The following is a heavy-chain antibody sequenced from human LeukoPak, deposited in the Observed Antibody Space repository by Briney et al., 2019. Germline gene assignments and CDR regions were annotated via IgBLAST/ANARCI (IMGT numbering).Heavy chain of an antibody. J-gene: IGHJ5*02. Sequence: SETLSLTCAVYGGSFSGYYWSWIRQPPGKGLEWIGSIYYSGSTYYNPSLKSRVTISVDTSKNQFSLKLSSVTAADTAVYYCATSPARFLEWLLLPDWFDPWGQGTLVTVSS. V-gene: IGHV4-34*01. CDR1: GGSFSGYY. D-gene: IGHD3-3*01. CDR2: IYYSGST. CDR3: ATSPARFLEWLLLPDWFDP.